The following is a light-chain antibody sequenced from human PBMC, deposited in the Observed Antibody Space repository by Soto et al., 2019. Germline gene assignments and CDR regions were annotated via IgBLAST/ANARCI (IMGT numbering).Light chain of an antibody. V-gene: IGKV1-17*01. Sequence: DIQMTHSPSSLSASVGDRVTITCRASQDIRNNIGWYQQKPGKAPKRLMYAASSLQSGVPSRFSGSGSGTEFTLTISSLQPEDFATYYCLQHNSYPWTFGQGTRVDIK. CDR1: QDIRNN. CDR2: AAS. J-gene: IGKJ1*01. CDR3: LQHNSYPWT.